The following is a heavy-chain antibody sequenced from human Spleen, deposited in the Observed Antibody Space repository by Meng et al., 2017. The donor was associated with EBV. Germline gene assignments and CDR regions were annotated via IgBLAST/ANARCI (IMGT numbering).Heavy chain of an antibody. CDR3: ARWRRNSRNYLAGFDP. CDR2: IYHSGRS. CDR1: GGSISSSDW. V-gene: IGHV4-4*02. J-gene: IGHJ5*02. D-gene: IGHD2/OR15-2a*01. Sequence: QVQLQEGGAGLVKPSETLSLTGAVSGGSISSSDWWSWVRQSPEKGLEWIGEIYHSGRSTYNPSLKSRVTMSVNKSKNQFSLNLSSVTAADTAVYYCARWRRNSRNYLAGFDPWGQGTLVTVSS.